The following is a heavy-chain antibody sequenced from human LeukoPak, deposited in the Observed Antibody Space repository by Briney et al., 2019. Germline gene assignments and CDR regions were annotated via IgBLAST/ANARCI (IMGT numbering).Heavy chain of an antibody. CDR3: ARDPPYYYDSSGSNWFDP. CDR2: IKQDGSEK. CDR1: GFTFSSYW. J-gene: IGHJ5*02. V-gene: IGHV3-7*01. D-gene: IGHD3-22*01. Sequence: PGGSLRLSCAASGFTFSSYWMSWVRQAPGKGLEWVANIKQDGSEKYYVDSVKGRFTISRDNAKNSLYLQMNSLRAEDTAVYYCARDPPYYYDSSGSNWFDPWGQGTLVTVSS.